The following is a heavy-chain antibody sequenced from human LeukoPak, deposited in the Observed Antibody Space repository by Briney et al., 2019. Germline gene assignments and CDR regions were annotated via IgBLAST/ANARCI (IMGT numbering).Heavy chain of an antibody. CDR1: GFTFSSYA. D-gene: IGHD3-22*01. V-gene: IGHV3-30-3*01. J-gene: IGHJ3*02. CDR3: ARGPYYDSRPAAFDI. CDR2: ISYDGSNK. Sequence: PGGSLRLSCAASGFTFSSYAMSWVRQAPGKGLEWVAVISYDGSNKYYADSVKGRFTISRDNSKNTLYLQMNSLRAEDTAVYYCARGPYYDSRPAAFDIWGQGTMVTVSS.